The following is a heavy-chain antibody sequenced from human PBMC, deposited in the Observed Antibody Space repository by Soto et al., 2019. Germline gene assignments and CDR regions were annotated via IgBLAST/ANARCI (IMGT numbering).Heavy chain of an antibody. J-gene: IGHJ4*02. V-gene: IGHV4-59*01. CDR2: VYHTGNT. CDR1: GVSITPYY. CDR3: AREQYNWKL. D-gene: IGHD1-20*01. Sequence: QVQLQESGPGLVKPSETLSLTCTVSGVSITPYYWTWIRHPPGQGLEWIGYVYHTGNTYYNPSLKRRVTISLATYKNQVSLRLKSVTAADTAVYYCAREQYNWKLWGQGTLVTVSS.